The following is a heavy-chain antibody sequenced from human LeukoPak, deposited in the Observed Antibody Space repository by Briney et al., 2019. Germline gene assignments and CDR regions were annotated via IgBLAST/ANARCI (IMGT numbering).Heavy chain of an antibody. Sequence: VASVKVSCRASGGTFSSHAITWVRQAPGQGLEWMGRIIPMLGRANYAQKFQGRVTISADKSSSTAFMELSSLRSEDTAVYYCARGGGDNCAFDIWGQGTMVTVSS. J-gene: IGHJ3*02. CDR1: GGTFSSHA. D-gene: IGHD1-20*01. V-gene: IGHV1-69*04. CDR3: ARGGGDNCAFDI. CDR2: IIPMLGRA.